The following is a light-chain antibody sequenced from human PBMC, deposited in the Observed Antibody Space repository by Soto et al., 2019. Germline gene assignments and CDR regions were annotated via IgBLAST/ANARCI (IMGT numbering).Light chain of an antibody. CDR1: SSDVGGYNY. CDR3: CSYAGSYTFXYX. V-gene: IGLV2-11*01. J-gene: IGLJ1*01. CDR2: DVS. Sequence: QSALTQPRSVSGSPGQSVTISCTGTSSDVGGYNYVSWYQQHPGKAPKLMIYDVSKRPSGVPDRFSGSKSGNTASLTISGLQAEDEADYYCCSYAGSYTFXYXXGTGXXLTVL.